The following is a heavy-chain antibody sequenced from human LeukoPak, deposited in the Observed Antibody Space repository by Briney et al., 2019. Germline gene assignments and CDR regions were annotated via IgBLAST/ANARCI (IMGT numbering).Heavy chain of an antibody. CDR3: ARDALYCSSSSCYRYWYFDL. CDR2: IYTSGST. J-gene: IGHJ2*01. V-gene: IGHV4-4*07. D-gene: IGHD2-2*01. CDR1: GGSISGSY. Sequence: SETLSLTCTVSGGSISGSYWNWVRQPAEKGLEWIGRIYTSGSTNYNPSLKSRVTMSVDTSKNQFSLKLSSVTAADTAVYYCARDALYCSSSSCYRYWYFDLWGRGTLVTVSP.